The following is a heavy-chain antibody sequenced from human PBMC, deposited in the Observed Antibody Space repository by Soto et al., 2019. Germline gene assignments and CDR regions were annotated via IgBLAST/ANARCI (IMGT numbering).Heavy chain of an antibody. V-gene: IGHV2-5*02. CDR2: IYWDNDD. D-gene: IGHD3-16*02. J-gene: IGHJ3*02. CDR3: ARVTITFGGVVGLDAFDM. Sequence: QVTLKESGPTLVKPTETLTLTCTFSGFSLTTKGVGVGWIRQPPGEALEWLAVIYWDNDDRYNPSLRSRLAISKDTSNNQVVLTMTTLDPVDTATYYCARVTITFGGVVGLDAFDMWGQGIMVTVSS. CDR1: GFSLTTKGVG.